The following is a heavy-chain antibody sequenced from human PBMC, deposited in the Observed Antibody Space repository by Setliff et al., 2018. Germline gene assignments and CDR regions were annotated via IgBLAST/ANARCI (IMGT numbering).Heavy chain of an antibody. J-gene: IGHJ3*02. D-gene: IGHD4-17*01. V-gene: IGHV4-4*07. CDR2: IYPSGST. CDR3: ARDRPDHYEGAFDI. CDR1: GGSISDYY. Sequence: KPSETLSLTCTVSGGSISDYYWSWVWQPAGKGLEWIGRIYPSGSTNYNPSLKSRVTISLDRSKNQFSLELSSVTAADTAVYYCARDRPDHYEGAFDIWGQGTMVTVS.